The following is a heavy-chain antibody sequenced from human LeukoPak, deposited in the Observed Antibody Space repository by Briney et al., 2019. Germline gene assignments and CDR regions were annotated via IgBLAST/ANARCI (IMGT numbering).Heavy chain of an antibody. Sequence: GGSLRLSCAASGFTFSSYAMHWVRQAPGKGLEWVAVISYDGSNKYYADSVKGRFTISRDNSKNTLYLQMNSLRAEDTAVYYRARDPGEWGQGTLVTVSS. V-gene: IGHV3-30-3*01. D-gene: IGHD3-10*01. J-gene: IGHJ4*02. CDR2: ISYDGSNK. CDR3: ARDPGE. CDR1: GFTFSSYA.